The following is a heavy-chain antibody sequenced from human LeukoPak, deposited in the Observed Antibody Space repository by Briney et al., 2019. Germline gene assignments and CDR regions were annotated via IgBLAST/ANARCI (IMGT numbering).Heavy chain of an antibody. CDR1: GGSISSYY. V-gene: IGHV4-59*01. J-gene: IGHJ3*02. CDR3: ARALYYYDSSGSPPGDAFDI. D-gene: IGHD3-22*01. Sequence: SETLSLTCTVSGGSISSYYWSWIRQPPGKGLEWIGYIYYSGSTNYNPSLKSRVTISVDTSKNQFSLKLSSVTAADTAVYYCARALYYYDSSGSPPGDAFDIWGQGTMVTVSS. CDR2: IYYSGST.